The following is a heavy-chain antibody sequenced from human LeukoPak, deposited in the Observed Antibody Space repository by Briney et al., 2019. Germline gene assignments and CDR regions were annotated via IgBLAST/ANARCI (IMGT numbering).Heavy chain of an antibody. D-gene: IGHD3-10*01. Sequence: PVGCLRLSCAASGFTFSDYAMHWVRQAPGKGLEYVAAILTDGGVTYPMNSVKGRFSTSTDTSKITVYLQMGSLRAEDMPVYYCARYGSGSYYHYWGQGGLVTVSS. CDR3: ARYGSGSYYHY. CDR2: ILTDGGVT. CDR1: GFTFSDYA. J-gene: IGHJ4*02. V-gene: IGHV3-64*01.